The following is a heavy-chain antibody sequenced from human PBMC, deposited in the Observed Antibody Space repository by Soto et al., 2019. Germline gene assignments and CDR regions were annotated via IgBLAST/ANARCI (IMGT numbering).Heavy chain of an antibody. CDR1: GYTFSRYG. J-gene: IGHJ5*02. D-gene: IGHD2-21*01. Sequence: ASVKVSCKASGYTFSRYGIMWVRQAPGQGLEWMGWISAYNGNTNSAEKLRGRLTMTTDASTTTAYMELRSLRSGDTAIYYCARDQGFRVVINSNWFGPWXQGTLVTVSS. V-gene: IGHV1-18*01. CDR3: ARDQGFRVVINSNWFGP. CDR2: ISAYNGNT.